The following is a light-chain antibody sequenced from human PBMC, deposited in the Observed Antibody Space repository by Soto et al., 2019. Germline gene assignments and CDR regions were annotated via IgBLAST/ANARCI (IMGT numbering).Light chain of an antibody. CDR2: DAS. J-gene: IGKJ4*01. CDR3: QQRSNWPLT. V-gene: IGKV3-11*01. Sequence: EIVLTQSPATLSLSPGERATLSCRASQSVSSYLAWYQQKPGQAPRLLMSDASNRATGIPARCSGSGSGTDFTLTIRSLEPEEFAVYYCQQRSNWPLTFGGWTKVEIK. CDR1: QSVSSY.